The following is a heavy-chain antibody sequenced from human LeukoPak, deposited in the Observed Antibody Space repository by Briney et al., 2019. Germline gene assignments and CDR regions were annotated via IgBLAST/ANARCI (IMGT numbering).Heavy chain of an antibody. Sequence: GGSLRLSCAASGFTFITSWMTWVRQAPGKGLKWVGRIRSTPDGGAADYAAPVKGRFTISRDDSKNTLYLQMSSLRTEDTAVYYCATDLHFGYCTATSCAHYWGQGTLVTVSS. CDR1: GFTFITSW. D-gene: IGHD2-2*03. CDR2: IRSTPDGGAA. V-gene: IGHV3-15*01. J-gene: IGHJ4*02. CDR3: ATDLHFGYCTATSCAHY.